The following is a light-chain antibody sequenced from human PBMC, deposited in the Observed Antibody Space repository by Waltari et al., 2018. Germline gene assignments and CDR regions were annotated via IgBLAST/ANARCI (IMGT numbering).Light chain of an antibody. Sequence: QSALTQPASVSGSPGQSITISCTGSTSDLGGYNLVSWYRQFPNKAPQLISYEGTRRPSGVSSRFSASKSGNTASLTISGLQAEDEALYFCSSYARGDNAVLFGGGTQLSVL. CDR3: SSYARGDNAVL. V-gene: IGLV2-23*01. CDR2: EGT. J-gene: IGLJ2*01. CDR1: TSDLGGYNL.